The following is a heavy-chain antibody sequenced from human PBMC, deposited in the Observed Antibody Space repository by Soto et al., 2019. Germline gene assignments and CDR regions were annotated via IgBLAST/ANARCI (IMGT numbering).Heavy chain of an antibody. CDR2: ISAYNGKT. CDR1: GYTFSTYG. J-gene: IGHJ6*02. D-gene: IGHD6-19*01. V-gene: IGHV1-18*01. Sequence: AASVKVSCKASGYTFSTYGISWVRQPPGQGLEWMGCISAYNGKTNCAHKLQARVTMTTDTSSSKAYMELRSLRSNNTAVDYCARITDQYSSRFYYSPMDVWGQGTTVTVSS. CDR3: ARITDQYSSRFYYSPMDV.